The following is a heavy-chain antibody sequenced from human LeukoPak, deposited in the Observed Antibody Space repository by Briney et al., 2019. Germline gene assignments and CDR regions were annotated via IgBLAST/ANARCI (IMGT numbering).Heavy chain of an antibody. J-gene: IGHJ4*02. CDR1: GFTFSSYA. Sequence: PGGSLRLSCAASGFTFSSYAMSWVRQAPGKGLEWVSAISGSGGSTYYADSVKGRFTISRDNSKNTLYLQMNSLRAEDTAVDYCAKDNWNYVTSDFDYWGQGTLVTVSS. CDR3: AKDNWNYVTSDFDY. V-gene: IGHV3-23*01. D-gene: IGHD1-7*01. CDR2: ISGSGGST.